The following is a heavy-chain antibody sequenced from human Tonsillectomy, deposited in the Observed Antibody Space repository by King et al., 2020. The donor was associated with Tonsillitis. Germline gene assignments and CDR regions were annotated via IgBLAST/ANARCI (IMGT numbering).Heavy chain of an antibody. CDR2: IYHSGST. Sequence: QLQESGPGPVKPSGTLSLTCAVSGGSISSNNWWSWVRQPPGKGLEWIGEIYHSGSTNYNPSLKSRVTISVDKSKNQFSLKLTSVTAADTAVYYCATILRTTRAYYYYGMDVWGQGTTVTVSS. CDR3: ATILRTTRAYYYYGMDV. CDR1: GGSISSNNW. D-gene: IGHD1-1*01. J-gene: IGHJ6*02. V-gene: IGHV4-4*02.